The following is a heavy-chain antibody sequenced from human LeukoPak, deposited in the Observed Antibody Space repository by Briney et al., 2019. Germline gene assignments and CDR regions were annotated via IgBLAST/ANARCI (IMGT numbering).Heavy chain of an antibody. D-gene: IGHD2-15*01. CDR2: ISSSSSTI. CDR1: GFTFSSYS. J-gene: IGHJ4*02. Sequence: GGSLRLSCAASGFTFSSYSMNWVRQAPGKGLEWVSYISSSSSTIYYADSVKGRFTISRDNAKNSLYLQMNSLRAEDTAVYYCARDPDKWCFDYWGQGTLVTVSS. V-gene: IGHV3-48*01. CDR3: ARDPDKWCFDY.